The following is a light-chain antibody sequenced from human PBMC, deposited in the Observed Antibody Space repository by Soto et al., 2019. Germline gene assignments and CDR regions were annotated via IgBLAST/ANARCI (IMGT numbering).Light chain of an antibody. J-gene: IGLJ2*01. Sequence: QSVLTQPPSASGTPGQRVTISCSGSNSNIGTNTVNWYRQVPGTAPKLLIYSNTQRPSGVPDRFSGSKSGTSASLAISGLQSEDDAHYYCATCDDSLNGVFGGGTKVTVL. CDR2: SNT. V-gene: IGLV1-44*01. CDR3: ATCDDSLNGV. CDR1: NSNIGTNT.